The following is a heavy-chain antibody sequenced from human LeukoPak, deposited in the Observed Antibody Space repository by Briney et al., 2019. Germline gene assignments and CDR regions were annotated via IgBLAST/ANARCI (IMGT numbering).Heavy chain of an antibody. CDR2: INHSGST. CDR1: GFSFSTYW. J-gene: IGHJ6*03. CDR3: ARLYGLYYYYYMDV. D-gene: IGHD3-10*01. Sequence: GSLRLSCGASGFSFSTYWMSWVRQAPGKGLEWIGEINHSGSTNYNPSLKSRVTISVDTSKNQFSLKLSSVTAADTAVYYCARLYGLYYYYYMDVWGKGSTVTISS. V-gene: IGHV4-34*01.